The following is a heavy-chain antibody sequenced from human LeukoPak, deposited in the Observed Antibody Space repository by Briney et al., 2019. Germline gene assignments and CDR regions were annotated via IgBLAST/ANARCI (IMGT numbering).Heavy chain of an antibody. D-gene: IGHD4-23*01. CDR1: GFTFSSYS. CDR2: ISSSSSTI. Sequence: AGGSLRLSCAASGFTFSSYSMNWVRQAPGKGLEWVSYISSSSSTIYYADSVKGRFTISRDNAKNSLYLQMNSLRAEDTAVYYCARHDYGGLDYWGQGTLVTVSS. CDR3: ARHDYGGLDY. J-gene: IGHJ4*02. V-gene: IGHV3-48*01.